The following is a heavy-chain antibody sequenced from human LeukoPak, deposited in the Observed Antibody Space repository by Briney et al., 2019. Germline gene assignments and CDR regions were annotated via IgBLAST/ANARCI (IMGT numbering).Heavy chain of an antibody. J-gene: IGHJ4*02. CDR1: DSTFRSYG. D-gene: IGHD6-19*01. V-gene: IGHV1-69*13. Sequence: ASVKVSCKASDSTFRSYGFSWVRQAPGQGLEWMGGIIPIFGTTNYALKFQGRVTITADESTSTAYMELSSLRAEDTAVYYCARESRQWLVLGGVDYWGQGTLVTVSS. CDR3: ARESRQWLVLGGVDY. CDR2: IIPIFGTT.